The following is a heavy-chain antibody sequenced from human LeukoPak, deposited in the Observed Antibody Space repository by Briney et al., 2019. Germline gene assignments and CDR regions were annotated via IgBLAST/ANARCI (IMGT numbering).Heavy chain of an antibody. CDR1: GFTFSSYT. Sequence: QSGGSLRLSCAASGFTFSSYTMNWVRQAPGKGLEWLSYISSSSDIISYADSVKGRSTISRDNAKNSLYLQMNSLRDEDTAVYYCARDRDYSFDYWGQGTLVTVSS. J-gene: IGHJ4*02. V-gene: IGHV3-48*02. CDR3: ARDRDYSFDY. CDR2: ISSSSDII. D-gene: IGHD2-21*01.